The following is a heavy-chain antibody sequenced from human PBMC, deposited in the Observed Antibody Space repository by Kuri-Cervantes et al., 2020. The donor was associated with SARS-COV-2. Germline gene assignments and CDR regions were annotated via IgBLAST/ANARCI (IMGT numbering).Heavy chain of an antibody. CDR3: ARGGVYFGSTTFFNYPDY. CDR1: GDSISGGDYN. J-gene: IGHJ4*02. CDR2: IYYSGIT. Sequence: SETLSLTCTVSGDSISGGDYNWSWIRQAPGKGLEWTGNIYYSGITHYASSLKSRVTMSIDTSKNEFSLELRSVTAADTAVYFCARGGVYFGSTTFFNYPDYWGQGTLVTVSS. D-gene: IGHD3-10*01. V-gene: IGHV4-30-4*01.